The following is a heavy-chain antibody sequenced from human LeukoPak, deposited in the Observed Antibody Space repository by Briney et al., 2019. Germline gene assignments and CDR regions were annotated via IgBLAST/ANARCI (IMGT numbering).Heavy chain of an antibody. V-gene: IGHV3-64*01. J-gene: IGHJ4*02. CDR3: AREGDYVIVGATGVFDY. CDR1: GFTFSSYA. Sequence: GGSLRLSCAASGFTFSSYAMHWVRQAPGKGLEYVSAISSNGGSTYYANSVKGRFTISRDSSKNTLYLQMGSLRAEDMAVYYSAREGDYVIVGATGVFDYWGQGTLVTVSS. D-gene: IGHD1-26*01. CDR2: ISSNGGST.